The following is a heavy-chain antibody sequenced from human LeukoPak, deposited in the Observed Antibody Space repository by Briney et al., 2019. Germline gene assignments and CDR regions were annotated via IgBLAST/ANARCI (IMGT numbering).Heavy chain of an antibody. CDR1: GFSLTTYE. D-gene: IGHD1-1*01. V-gene: IGHV3-48*03. CDR2: TDSNSETT. CDR3: ARGGTTFEH. Sequence: GGSLRLSCAVSGFSLTTYEMDWIRQAPGKGLEWVAYTDSNSETTHYADSVKGRFIISRDNAKNSLHLQMNSLRAEDTAAYYCARGGTTFEHWGQGTLVTVSS. J-gene: IGHJ4*02.